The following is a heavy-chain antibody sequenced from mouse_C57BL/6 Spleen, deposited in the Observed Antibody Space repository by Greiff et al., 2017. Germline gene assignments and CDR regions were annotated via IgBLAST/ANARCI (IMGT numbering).Heavy chain of an antibody. CDR3: ARGYYGSSYGY. V-gene: IGHV1-61*01. Sequence: VQLQQPGAELVRPGSSVKLSCKASGYTFTSYWMDWVKQRPGQGLEWIGNIYPSDSETPYNQKFKDKATLTVDKSSSTAYMQLSSLTSEDSAVYYCARGYYGSSYGYWGQGTTLTVSS. CDR2: IYPSDSET. D-gene: IGHD1-1*01. J-gene: IGHJ2*01. CDR1: GYTFTSYW.